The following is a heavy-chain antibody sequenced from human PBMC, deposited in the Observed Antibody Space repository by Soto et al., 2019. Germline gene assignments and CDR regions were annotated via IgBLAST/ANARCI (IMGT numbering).Heavy chain of an antibody. Sequence: ESGGGLIQPGGSLRLSCAASGFTVSSNYMSWVRQAPGKGLEWVSVIYSGGSTYYADSVKGRITISRDNSKNTVHLQMNSLRAEDTAVYYCAREWELPNYYGMDVWGQGTTVTVSS. D-gene: IGHD1-26*01. CDR2: IYSGGST. J-gene: IGHJ6*02. V-gene: IGHV3-53*01. CDR1: GFTVSSNY. CDR3: AREWELPNYYGMDV.